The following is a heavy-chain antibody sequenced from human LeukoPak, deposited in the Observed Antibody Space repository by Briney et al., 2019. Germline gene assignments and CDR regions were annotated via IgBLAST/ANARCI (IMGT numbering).Heavy chain of an antibody. D-gene: IGHD6-19*01. CDR3: AKSRYSTGWSPFDY. CDR2: ISGSGGST. CDR1: GFTFSSYG. V-gene: IGHV3-23*01. J-gene: IGHJ4*02. Sequence: GGTLRLSCAASGFTFSSYGMSWVRQAPGKGLEWVSGISGSGGSTSYADSVKGRFTISRDNSKNTLYLQMNSLRGEDTAVYYCAKSRYSTGWSPFDYWGQGTLVTVSS.